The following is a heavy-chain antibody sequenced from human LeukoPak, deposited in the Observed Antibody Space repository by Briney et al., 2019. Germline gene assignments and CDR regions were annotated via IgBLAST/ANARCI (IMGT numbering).Heavy chain of an antibody. D-gene: IGHD6-19*01. J-gene: IGHJ4*02. Sequence: PSETLSLTCTVSGGSIRSYYWSWIRQPAGKGLEWIGRIYTSGSTNYNPSLKSRVTMSVDTSKNQFSLKLSSVTAADTAVYYCARVVSSGWSGDYFDYWGQGTLVTVSS. CDR2: IYTSGST. V-gene: IGHV4-4*07. CDR3: ARVVSSGWSGDYFDY. CDR1: GGSIRSYY.